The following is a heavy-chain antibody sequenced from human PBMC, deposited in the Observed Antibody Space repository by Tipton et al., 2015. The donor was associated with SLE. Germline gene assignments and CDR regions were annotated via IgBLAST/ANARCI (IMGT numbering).Heavy chain of an antibody. D-gene: IGHD6-13*01. CDR1: GGSFSGYY. J-gene: IGHJ6*02. CDR2: INHSGST. CDR3: ARYRYSSSWCGMDV. V-gene: IGHV4-34*01. Sequence: TMSLTCAVYGGSFSGYYWSWIRQPPGKGLEWIGEINHSGSTNYNPSLKSRVTISVDTSKNQFSLKLSSVTAADTAVYYCARYRYSSSWCGMDVWGQGTTVTVSS.